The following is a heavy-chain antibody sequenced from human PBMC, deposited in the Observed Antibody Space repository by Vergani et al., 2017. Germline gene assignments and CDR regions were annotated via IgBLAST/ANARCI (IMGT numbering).Heavy chain of an antibody. V-gene: IGHV4-34*01. CDR1: GGSFNDYL. D-gene: IGHD2-8*01. CDR2: IRHDGIT. Sequence: QAQLQQWGAGLFKPSETLSLTCAIYGGSFNDYLWTWIRQPPGKGLEWIGEIRHDGITHYSPSLKSRVTISIDTSTHQFSLNLRSVTAADTAVYYCAREVYCTNGVCFTLFDVWGQGALVTVSS. CDR3: AREVYCTNGVCFTLFDV. J-gene: IGHJ4*01.